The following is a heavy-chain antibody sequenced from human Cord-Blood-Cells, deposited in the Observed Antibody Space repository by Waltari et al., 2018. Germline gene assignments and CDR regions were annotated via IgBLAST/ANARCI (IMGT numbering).Heavy chain of an antibody. J-gene: IGHJ6*02. Sequence: QVQLVQSGAEVKKPGSSVKVSCKASGGTFSSYAISWVRQAPGQGLEWMGATMHSIGTAKYAQKFQGRVTLTADKSTSTAYMELSSLRPEDPAVYYCARVTSGDYVSGMDVWGQGTTVTVSS. CDR3: ARVTSGDYVSGMDV. V-gene: IGHV1-69*06. D-gene: IGHD4-17*01. CDR2: TMHSIGTA. CDR1: GGTFSSYA.